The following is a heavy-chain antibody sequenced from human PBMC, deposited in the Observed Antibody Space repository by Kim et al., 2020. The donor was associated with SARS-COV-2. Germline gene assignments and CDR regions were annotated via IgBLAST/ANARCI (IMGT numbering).Heavy chain of an antibody. D-gene: IGHD6-13*01. CDR1: GGTFSSYA. CDR3: ARDRQNVYSSSWTNWFDP. CDR2: IIPIFGTA. Sequence: SVKVSCKASGGTFSSYAISWVRQAPGQGLEWMGGIIPIFGTANYAQKFQGRVTITADESTSTAYMELSSLRSEDTAVYYCARDRQNVYSSSWTNWFDPWGQGTLVTVSS. V-gene: IGHV1-69*13. J-gene: IGHJ5*02.